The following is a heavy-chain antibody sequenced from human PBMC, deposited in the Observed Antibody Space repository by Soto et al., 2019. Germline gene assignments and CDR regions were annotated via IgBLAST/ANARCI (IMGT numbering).Heavy chain of an antibody. D-gene: IGHD1-26*01. CDR2: ISGSGGST. CDR1: GFTFSSYA. Sequence: EVQLLESGGGLVQPGGSLRLSCAASGFTFSSYAMSWVRQAPGKGLEWVSAISGSGGSTYYADSVKGRFTISRDNSKNTLYLQMNSLRAEDSAVYYCAKDKGGSYYEPYYWGQGTLVTVSS. J-gene: IGHJ4*02. V-gene: IGHV3-23*01. CDR3: AKDKGGSYYEPYY.